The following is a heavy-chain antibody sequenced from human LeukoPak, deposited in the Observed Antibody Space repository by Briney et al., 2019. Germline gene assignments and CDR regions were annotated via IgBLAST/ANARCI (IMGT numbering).Heavy chain of an antibody. D-gene: IGHD6-6*01. V-gene: IGHV1-2*04. CDR3: ARGRIYSSSALPAGY. J-gene: IGHJ4*02. CDR2: INPNSGGT. CDR1: GYTFTSYY. Sequence: ASVKVSCKASGYTFTSYYMHWVRQAPGQGLEWMGWINPNSGGTNYAQKFQGWVTMTRDTSISTAYMELSRLRSDDTAVYYCARGRIYSSSALPAGYWGQGTLVTVSS.